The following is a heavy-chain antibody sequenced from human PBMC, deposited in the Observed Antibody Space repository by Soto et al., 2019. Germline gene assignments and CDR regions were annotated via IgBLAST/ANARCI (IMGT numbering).Heavy chain of an antibody. J-gene: IGHJ6*03. V-gene: IGHV3-74*01. Sequence: PGGSLRLSCAASGFTFSSYWMHWVRQAPGKGLVWVSRINSDGSSTSYADSVKGRFTISRDNAKNTLYLQMNSLRAEDTAVYYCARDGLELQWVGYYYYYMDVWGKGTTVTVSS. CDR1: GFTFSSYW. CDR3: ARDGLELQWVGYYYYYMDV. D-gene: IGHD1-7*01. CDR2: INSDGSST.